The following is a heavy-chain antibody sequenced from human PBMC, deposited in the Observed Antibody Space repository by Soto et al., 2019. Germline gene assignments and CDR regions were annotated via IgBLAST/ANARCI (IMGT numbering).Heavy chain of an antibody. Sequence: EVQLVESGGGLVQPGGSLRLSCAASGFTLSYYWMHWVRQAPGKGLVWVSRINSDGSSATYADSVKGRFTISRDNAKNTLYLQMNSLRVEDTAVYYCTRDPGTGDYDSSGYYYDGGQGTLVTVSS. D-gene: IGHD3-22*01. CDR2: INSDGSSA. CDR1: GFTLSYYW. CDR3: TRDPGTGDYDSSGYYYD. J-gene: IGHJ4*02. V-gene: IGHV3-74*01.